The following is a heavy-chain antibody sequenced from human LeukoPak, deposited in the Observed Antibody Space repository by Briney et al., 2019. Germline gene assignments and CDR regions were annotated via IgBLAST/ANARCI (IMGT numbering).Heavy chain of an antibody. Sequence: ASVKVSCKASGYTFTSYGISWVRQAPGQGLEWMGGIIPIFGTANYAQKFQGRVTITTDESTSTAYMELSSLRSEDTAVYYCARDRYLCSGGSCYPGNYFDYWGQGTLVTVSS. D-gene: IGHD2-15*01. CDR1: GYTFTSYG. J-gene: IGHJ4*02. CDR3: ARDRYLCSGGSCYPGNYFDY. V-gene: IGHV1-69*05. CDR2: IIPIFGTA.